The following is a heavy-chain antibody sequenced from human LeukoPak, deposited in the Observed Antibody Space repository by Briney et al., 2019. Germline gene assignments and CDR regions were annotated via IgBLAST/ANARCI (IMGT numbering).Heavy chain of an antibody. J-gene: IGHJ6*02. CDR3: ARGSLTRITIFGVVAPRYYYYGMDV. D-gene: IGHD3-3*01. CDR1: GGSISSYY. CDR2: IYYSGST. V-gene: IGHV4-59*12. Sequence: SETLSLTCTVSGGSISSYYWSWIRQPPGKGLEWIGYIYYSGSTNYNPSLKSRVTISVDTSKNQFSLKLSSVTTADTAVYYCARGSLTRITIFGVVAPRYYYYGMDVWGQGTTVTVSS.